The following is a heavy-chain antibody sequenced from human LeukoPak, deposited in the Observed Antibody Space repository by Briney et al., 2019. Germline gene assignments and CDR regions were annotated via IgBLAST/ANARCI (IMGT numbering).Heavy chain of an antibody. CDR2: IWYDGSNK. D-gene: IGHD1-26*01. CDR1: GFTFSSYG. Sequence: PGGSLRLSCAASGFTFSSYGMHWVRQAPGKGLEWVAVIWYDGSNKYYADSVMGRSTISRDNSKNTLYLQMNSLRAEDTAVYYCARSRASGSYYIDYWGQGTLVTVSS. J-gene: IGHJ4*02. CDR3: ARSRASGSYYIDY. V-gene: IGHV3-33*01.